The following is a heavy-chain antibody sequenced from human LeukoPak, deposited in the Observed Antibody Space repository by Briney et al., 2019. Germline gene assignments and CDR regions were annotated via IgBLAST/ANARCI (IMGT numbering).Heavy chain of an antibody. V-gene: IGHV4-34*01. CDR3: ARPLISSYRYTFDF. CDR2: ITHRGTT. D-gene: IGHD3-16*02. J-gene: IGHJ4*02. Sequence: PSETLSLTCAVYGGSFSSYYWTWVRQPPGKGLEWIGEITHRGTTHYNPSLKSRVTISEDTSKNQFSLKLSSVTAADTAVYYCARPLISSYRYTFDFWGQGTLVTVSS. CDR1: GGSFSSYY.